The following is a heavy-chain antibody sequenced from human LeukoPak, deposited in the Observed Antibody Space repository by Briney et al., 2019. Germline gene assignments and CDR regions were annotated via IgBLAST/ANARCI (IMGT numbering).Heavy chain of an antibody. CDR2: LEWDDDK. CDR3: AVFRPYYYDSSGYPDY. J-gene: IGHJ4*02. CDR1: GFSLRTSGMC. D-gene: IGHD3-22*01. Sequence: SGPALAKPTHTFTLTCTFSGFSLRTSGMCLSWIRQPPGKALERLARLEWDDDKYYSTSLKTRLTISNDTSKSQVVLTMTNMDPVDAATYYCAVFRPYYYDSSGYPDYLRQGTLVTVCS. V-gene: IGHV2-70*11.